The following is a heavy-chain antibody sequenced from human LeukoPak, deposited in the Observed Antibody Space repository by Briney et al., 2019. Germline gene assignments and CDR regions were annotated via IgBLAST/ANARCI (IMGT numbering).Heavy chain of an antibody. V-gene: IGHV3-23*01. J-gene: IGHJ4*02. Sequence: GGSLRLSCAGSGFTFSSYAMAWVRQTPGKGLEWVSGISGSGVTTDYADSVKGRFTISRDNSKNMVYLQMNSLRAEDTAVYYCAKPGWLLTSATDYWGQGTLVAVSS. CDR2: ISGSGVTT. D-gene: IGHD3-22*01. CDR1: GFTFSSYA. CDR3: AKPGWLLTSATDY.